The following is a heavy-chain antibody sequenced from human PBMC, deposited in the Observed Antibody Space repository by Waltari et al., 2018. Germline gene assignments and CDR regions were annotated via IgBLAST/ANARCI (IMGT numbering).Heavy chain of an antibody. Sequence: QLQLQESGSGLVKPSQTLSLTCAVSGGSISSCGYSWRWLRQPPGKGLEWIGYIYHSGSTYYNPSLKSRVTISVDRSKNQFSLKLSSVTAADTAVYYCARELDRGGWFDPWGQGTLVTVSS. CDR3: ARELDRGGWFDP. V-gene: IGHV4-30-2*01. D-gene: IGHD1-1*01. CDR1: GGSISSCGYS. CDR2: IYHSGST. J-gene: IGHJ5*02.